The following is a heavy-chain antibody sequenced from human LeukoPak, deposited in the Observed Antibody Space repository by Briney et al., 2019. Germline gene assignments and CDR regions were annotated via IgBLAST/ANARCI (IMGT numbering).Heavy chain of an antibody. CDR2: VSAGHHA. V-gene: IGHV3-13*01. Sequence: GGSLRLSCTASGFTLGGHDMHWVRQTTGDGLDWVATVSAGHHAFYAGSVKGRFTVSREDAKNYLYLQMDSLRAGDTAVYYCVREARGYHYTYFDYWGQGSLVTVSS. CDR3: VREARGYHYTYFDY. J-gene: IGHJ4*02. D-gene: IGHD5-18*01. CDR1: GFTLGGHD.